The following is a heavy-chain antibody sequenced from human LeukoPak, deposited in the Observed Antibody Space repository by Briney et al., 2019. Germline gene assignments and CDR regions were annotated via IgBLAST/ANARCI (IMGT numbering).Heavy chain of an antibody. CDR2: ISTSSTYI. Sequence: GGSLRLSCEASGFTFSSYSMNWVRQAPGKGLEWVSSISTSSTYIYYADSVKGRFTISRDSAKNSLYLQMNSLRAEDTAVYYCAKDSLYDILTGYLLGDFDYWGQGARVTVSS. J-gene: IGHJ4*02. CDR1: GFTFSSYS. CDR3: AKDSLYDILTGYLLGDFDY. D-gene: IGHD3-9*01. V-gene: IGHV3-21*04.